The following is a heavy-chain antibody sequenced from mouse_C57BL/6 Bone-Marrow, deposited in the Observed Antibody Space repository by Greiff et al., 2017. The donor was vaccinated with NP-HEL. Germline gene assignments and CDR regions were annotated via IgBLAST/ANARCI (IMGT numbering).Heavy chain of an antibody. D-gene: IGHD1-1*01. CDR1: GYTFTSYW. J-gene: IGHJ1*03. Sequence: VKLQQPGADLVKPGASVKLSCKASGYTFTSYWLHWVKQRPGRGLEWIGRIDPNSGGTKFNEKFKTKDTLTVDKPTSTAYMQLSSLTSEDAAVYYCARYYYGSRGWYFDVWGTGTTVTVSS. CDR3: ARYYYGSRGWYFDV. CDR2: IDPNSGGT. V-gene: IGHV1-72*01.